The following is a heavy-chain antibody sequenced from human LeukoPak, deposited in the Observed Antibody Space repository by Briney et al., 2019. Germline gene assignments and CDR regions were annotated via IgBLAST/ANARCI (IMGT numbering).Heavy chain of an antibody. CDR2: IYYSGST. V-gene: IGHV4-39*01. CDR1: GGSISSSSYY. CDR3: ARSYYDYVWGSYSEFDY. Sequence: PSETLSLTCTVSGGSISSSSYYWGWIRQPPGKGLEWIGSIYYSGSTYYNPSLKSRVTISVDTSKNQFSLKLSSVTAADTAVYYCARSYYDYVWGSYSEFDYWGQGTLVTVSS. D-gene: IGHD3-16*01. J-gene: IGHJ4*02.